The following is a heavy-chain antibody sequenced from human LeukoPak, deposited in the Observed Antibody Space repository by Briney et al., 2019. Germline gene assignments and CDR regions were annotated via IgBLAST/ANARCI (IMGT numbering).Heavy chain of an antibody. Sequence: ASVMVSCKACGWTLTHCRIRWLQSAPGQGLEWMSWISANNCETRYAQNFQGRVTMTTDTSTTTAYMELRNLRSDDTAIYYCARVCSSGQGLFSSACWGQGTQVTVSS. V-gene: IGHV1-18*04. J-gene: IGHJ4*02. CDR1: GWTLTHCR. CDR2: ISANNCET. CDR3: ARVCSSGQGLFSSAC. D-gene: IGHD2-21*01.